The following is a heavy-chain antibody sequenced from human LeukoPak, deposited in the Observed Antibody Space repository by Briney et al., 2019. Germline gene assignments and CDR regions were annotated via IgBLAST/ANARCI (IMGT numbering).Heavy chain of an antibody. D-gene: IGHD3-22*01. V-gene: IGHV4-39*01. Sequence: SETLSLTCTVSGGSISSSSYYWGWIRQPPGKGLEWIGSIYYSGSTYYNPSLKSRVTISVDTSKNQFSLKLSSVTAADTAVYYCARLGDSSGYTNPEDYYYYYYYMDVWGKGTTVTVSS. CDR3: ARLGDSSGYTNPEDYYYYYYYMDV. CDR1: GGSISSSSYY. J-gene: IGHJ6*03. CDR2: IYYSGST.